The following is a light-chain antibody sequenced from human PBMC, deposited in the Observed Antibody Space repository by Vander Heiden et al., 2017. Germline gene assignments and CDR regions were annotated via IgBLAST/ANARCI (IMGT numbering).Light chain of an antibody. Sequence: DIVMTQSPDSLAVSLGERATINCKSSQSVLSNSDNKNYLAWYQQKPGQPPKLLIYGASIRQSGVPDRFSGSGSGTDFTLTIGSLQAEDVAVYYCQQYYNTPITFGQGTRLEIK. J-gene: IGKJ5*01. CDR3: QQYYNTPIT. CDR1: QSVLSNSDNKNY. CDR2: GAS. V-gene: IGKV4-1*01.